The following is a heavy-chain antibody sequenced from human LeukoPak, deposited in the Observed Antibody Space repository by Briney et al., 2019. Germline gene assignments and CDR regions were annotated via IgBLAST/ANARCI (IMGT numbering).Heavy chain of an antibody. D-gene: IGHD6-13*01. CDR3: ARPSYFSGWLFDY. J-gene: IGHJ4*02. V-gene: IGHV4-59*01. CDR2: IYSSGIN. CDR1: GGSISSCY. Sequence: SETLSLTCTVSGGSISSCYWNWIRQPPGKGLEWIGYIYSSGINNSNPSLHSRVTISVVTSKNQFSLRVASVTAADTDVYYCARPSYFSGWLFDYWGQGTLVTVSS.